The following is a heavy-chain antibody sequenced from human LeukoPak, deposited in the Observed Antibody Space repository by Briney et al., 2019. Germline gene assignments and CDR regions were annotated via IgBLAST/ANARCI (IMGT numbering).Heavy chain of an antibody. V-gene: IGHV4-34*01. CDR2: INHSGST. Sequence: PSETLSLTCAFYGGSFSSYCWSWIRQAPGKGLEWIGEINHSGSTHYNPSLKSRVTISIDTSKNQFSLKLSSVTAADTAVYYCARVGYYYDSSGYSYYYYGMDVWGQGTTVTVSS. J-gene: IGHJ6*02. D-gene: IGHD3-22*01. CDR1: GGSFSSYC. CDR3: ARVGYYYDSSGYSYYYYGMDV.